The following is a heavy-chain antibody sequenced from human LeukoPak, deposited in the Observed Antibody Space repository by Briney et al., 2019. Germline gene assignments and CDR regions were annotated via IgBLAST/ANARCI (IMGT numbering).Heavy chain of an antibody. D-gene: IGHD3-22*01. V-gene: IGHV1-2*02. CDR2: INPNSGGT. J-gene: IGHJ4*02. Sequence: GASVKVSCKASGYTFTGYYMLWVRQAPGQGLEWMGWINPNSGGTNYAQKFQGRVTMTRDTSISTAYMELSRLRSDDTAVYYCARGPPPTYYYDSSGYPDYWGQGTLVTVSS. CDR1: GYTFTGYY. CDR3: ARGPPPTYYYDSSGYPDY.